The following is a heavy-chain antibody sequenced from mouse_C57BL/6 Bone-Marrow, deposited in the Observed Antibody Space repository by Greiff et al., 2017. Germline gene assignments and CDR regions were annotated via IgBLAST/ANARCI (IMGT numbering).Heavy chain of an antibody. V-gene: IGHV3-6*01. D-gene: IGHD4-1*01. CDR3: ARANWDVVDY. J-gene: IGHJ2*01. CDR1: GYSITSGYY. CDR2: ISYDGSN. Sequence: EVKLMESGPGLVKPSQSLSLTCSVTGYSITSGYYWNWIRQFPGNKLEWMGYISYDGSNNYNPSLKNRISITRDTSKNQFFLKLNSVTTEDTATYYCARANWDVVDYWGQGTTLTVSS.